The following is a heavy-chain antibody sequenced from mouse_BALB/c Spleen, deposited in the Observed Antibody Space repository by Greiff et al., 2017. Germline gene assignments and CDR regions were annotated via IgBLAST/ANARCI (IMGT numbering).Heavy chain of an antibody. J-gene: IGHJ1*01. D-gene: IGHD1-1*01. V-gene: IGHV1-5*01. Sequence: VQLQQSGTVLARPGASVKMSCKASGYTFTSYWMHWVKQRPGQGLDWIGAIYPGNSDTSYNQKFKGKAKLTAVTSTSTAYMELSSLTNEDSAVYYCTRYGSSSYWYFDVWGAGTTVTVSS. CDR3: TRYGSSSYWYFDV. CDR2: IYPGNSDT. CDR1: GYTFTSYW.